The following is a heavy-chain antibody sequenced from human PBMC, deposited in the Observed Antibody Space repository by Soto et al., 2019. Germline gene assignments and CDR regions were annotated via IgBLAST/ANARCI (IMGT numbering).Heavy chain of an antibody. V-gene: IGHV4-34*01. D-gene: IGHD1-26*01. Sequence: QVQLQQWGAGLLKPSETLSLTCAVYGGSFSGYYWSWIRQPPGKGLEWIGEINHSGSTNYNPSLKSRVTISVDTSNNQFSLKLSSVTAADTAVYYCARGPRIVGATTPVGYLGQGTLVTVSS. CDR2: INHSGST. J-gene: IGHJ4*02. CDR1: GGSFSGYY. CDR3: ARGPRIVGATTPVGY.